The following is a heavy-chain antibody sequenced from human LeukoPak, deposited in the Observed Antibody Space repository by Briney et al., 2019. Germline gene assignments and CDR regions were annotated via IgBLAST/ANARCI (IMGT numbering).Heavy chain of an antibody. CDR1: GGSISSGSYY. CDR3: ARGISRREAFDI. V-gene: IGHV4-61*02. J-gene: IGHJ3*02. CDR2: IYTSGST. Sequence: SETLSLTCTVSGGSISSGSYYWSWIRQPAGKGLEWIGRIYTSGSTNYNPSLKSRVTISVDTSKNQFSLKLSSVTAADTAVYYCARGISRREAFDIWGQGTMVTVSS. D-gene: IGHD2/OR15-2a*01.